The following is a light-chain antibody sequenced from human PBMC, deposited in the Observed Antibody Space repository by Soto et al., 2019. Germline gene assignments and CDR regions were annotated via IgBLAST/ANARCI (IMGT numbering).Light chain of an antibody. Sequence: QSALTQPPSASGSPGQSVTISCTGTSSDVGGYNYVSWYQQHPGKAPKLMIYEVSKRPSGVPDRFSGSKSGNTASLTASGLQAEDEADYYCSSYAGSNKEFGGGTKLTVL. V-gene: IGLV2-8*01. CDR3: SSYAGSNKE. J-gene: IGLJ2*01. CDR2: EVS. CDR1: SSDVGGYNY.